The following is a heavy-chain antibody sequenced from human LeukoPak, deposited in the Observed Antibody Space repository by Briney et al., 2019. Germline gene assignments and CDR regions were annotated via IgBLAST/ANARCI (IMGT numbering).Heavy chain of an antibody. Sequence: GESLKISCKGSGYSFTSYWIGWVRKMPGKGLEWMGVIYPGDSDTRYSPSFQGQVTISADKSISTAYLQWSSLKASDTAMYYCARRAVRYCSSTSCYGDAFDIWGQGTMVTVSS. D-gene: IGHD2-2*01. CDR2: IYPGDSDT. V-gene: IGHV5-51*01. CDR3: ARRAVRYCSSTSCYGDAFDI. J-gene: IGHJ3*02. CDR1: GYSFTSYW.